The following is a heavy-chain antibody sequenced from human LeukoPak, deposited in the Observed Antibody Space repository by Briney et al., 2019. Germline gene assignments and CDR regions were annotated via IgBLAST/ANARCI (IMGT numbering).Heavy chain of an antibody. CDR3: ARGRSITGTTTYYYYYMDV. J-gene: IGHJ6*03. V-gene: IGHV4-34*01. CDR2: INHSGST. Sequence: PGGSLRLSCAASGLTFSICVMSWVRQAPGKGLEWIGEINHSGSTNYNPSLKSRVTISVDTSKNQFSLKLSSVTAADTAVYYCARGRSITGTTTYYYYYMDVCGKGTTVTVSS. D-gene: IGHD1-7*01. CDR1: GLTFSICV.